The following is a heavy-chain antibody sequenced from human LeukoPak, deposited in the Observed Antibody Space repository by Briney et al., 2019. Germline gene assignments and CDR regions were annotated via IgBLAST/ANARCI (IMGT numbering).Heavy chain of an antibody. CDR3: ATPGGELRYFDY. V-gene: IGHV4-34*01. J-gene: IGHJ4*02. D-gene: IGHD1-14*01. CDR1: GGSFSGYY. CDR2: INHSGST. Sequence: SENLSLTCAVYGGSFSGYYWSWIRQPPGKGLEWIGEINHSGSTNYNPSLKSRVTISVDTSKNQFSLKLSSVTAADTAVYYCATPGGELRYFDYWGQGTLVTVSS.